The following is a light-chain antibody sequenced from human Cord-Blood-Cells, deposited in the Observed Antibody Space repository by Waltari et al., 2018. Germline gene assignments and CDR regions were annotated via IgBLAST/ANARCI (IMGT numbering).Light chain of an antibody. V-gene: IGKV1-39*01. CDR2: AAS. CDR3: QQSYSTPRT. CDR1: QDISNY. Sequence: DIQMTQSPSSLSASVGDRVTITCQASQDISNYLNWYQQKPGKAPKLLIYAASSLQSGVPSRFSGSGSGTDFTLTISSLQPEDFATYYCQQSYSTPRTFGQGTKVESK. J-gene: IGKJ1*01.